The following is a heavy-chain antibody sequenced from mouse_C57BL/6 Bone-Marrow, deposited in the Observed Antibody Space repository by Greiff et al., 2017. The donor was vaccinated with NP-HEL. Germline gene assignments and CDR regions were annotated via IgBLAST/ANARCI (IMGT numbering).Heavy chain of an antibody. CDR1: GFTFSSYG. Sequence: EVKVVESGGDLVKPGGSLKLSCAASGFTFSSYGMSWVRQTPDKRLEWVATISSGGSYTYYPDSVKGRFTISRDNAKNTLYLQLGSLQSEDTAMYYCARGPHYYDSSHWYFDVWGTGTTVTVSS. CDR3: ARGPHYYDSSHWYFDV. J-gene: IGHJ1*03. D-gene: IGHD1-1*01. CDR2: ISSGGSYT. V-gene: IGHV5-6*01.